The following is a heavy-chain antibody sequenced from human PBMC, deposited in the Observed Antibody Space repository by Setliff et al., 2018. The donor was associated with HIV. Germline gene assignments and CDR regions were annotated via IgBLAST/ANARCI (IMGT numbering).Heavy chain of an antibody. CDR1: GYSISSGYY. CDR2: MYHSGST. J-gene: IGHJ6*03. V-gene: IGHV4-38-2*01. D-gene: IGHD2-2*01. CDR3: ARHRDPPGTSWIFYYYYMDL. Sequence: SETLSLTCAVSGYSISSGYYWGWIRQPPGKGLEWIGSMYHSGSTYYNPSLSSRLTISVDTSKNQVSLRLSSVTAADTGVYYCARHRDPPGTSWIFYYYYMDLWGGGTTVTVSS.